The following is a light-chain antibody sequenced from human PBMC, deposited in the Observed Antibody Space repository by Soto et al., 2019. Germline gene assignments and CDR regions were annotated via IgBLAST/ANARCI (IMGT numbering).Light chain of an antibody. CDR3: QQRSNWTWT. V-gene: IGKV3-11*01. CDR1: QSVGSY. CDR2: DAS. J-gene: IGKJ1*01. Sequence: EIVLKQSPATLSLSPGERVTLSRRASQSVGSYLAWYPQTRGQAPRVXIYDASNRETGIPARFLGSGAGPACTRAISSLEPEDVSVDYCQQRSNWTWTFGQGTKVDIK.